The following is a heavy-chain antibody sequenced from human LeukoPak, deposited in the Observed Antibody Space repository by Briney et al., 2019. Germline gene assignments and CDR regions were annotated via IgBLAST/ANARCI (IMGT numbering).Heavy chain of an antibody. J-gene: IGHJ5*02. V-gene: IGHV4-34*01. D-gene: IGHD6-19*01. CDR1: GGSFSGYY. CDR2: INHSGST. CDR3: AYSSGWYVRWFDP. Sequence: PSETLSLTCAVYGGSFSGYYWSWIRQPPGKGLEWIGEINHSGSTNYNPSLKSRVTISVDTSKNQLSLKLSSVTAADTAVYYCAYSSGWYVRWFDPWGQGTLVTVSS.